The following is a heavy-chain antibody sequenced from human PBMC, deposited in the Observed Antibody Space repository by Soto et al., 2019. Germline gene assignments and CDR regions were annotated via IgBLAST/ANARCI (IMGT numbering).Heavy chain of an antibody. CDR3: ARIRYGELSTFLFDY. Sequence: QVTLKESGPVLVKPTETLTLTCTVSGFSLSNARMGVSWIRQPPGKALEWLAHIFSNDEKSYSTSLKSRLTISKDTSKSQVVLTMTNMDPVDTATYYCARIRYGELSTFLFDYWGQGTLVTVSS. D-gene: IGHD3-10*01. CDR1: GFSLSNARMG. J-gene: IGHJ4*02. V-gene: IGHV2-26*01. CDR2: IFSNDEK.